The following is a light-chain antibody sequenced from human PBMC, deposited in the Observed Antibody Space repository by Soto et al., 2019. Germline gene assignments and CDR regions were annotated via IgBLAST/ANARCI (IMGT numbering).Light chain of an antibody. CDR1: QSLLHSNGYNY. CDR3: MQALQTPRFT. Sequence: DIVMTQSPLSLPVTPGEPASISCRSSQSLLHSNGYNYLDWYLQKPGQSPQLLIYLGSNRASGVPDRFSGSGSGTDFTLKISRVEAEYVGVYYCMQALQTPRFTFGPGPKVDIK. J-gene: IGKJ3*01. V-gene: IGKV2-28*01. CDR2: LGS.